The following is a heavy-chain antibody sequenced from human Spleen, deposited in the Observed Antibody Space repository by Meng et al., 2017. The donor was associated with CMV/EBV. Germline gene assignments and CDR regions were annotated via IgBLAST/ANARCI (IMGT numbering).Heavy chain of an antibody. CDR3: AKGASTSCYSHSDS. Sequence: GESLKISCAASGFTFSNHYMSWIRQAPGKGLEWVSVISGSGGSTYYADSVNGRFTISRDNSKNTLYLQMNSLRAEDTAVYYCAKGASTSCYSHSDSWGQGTLVTVSS. D-gene: IGHD2-2*01. J-gene: IGHJ4*02. CDR2: ISGSGGST. V-gene: IGHV3-23*01. CDR1: GFTFSNHY.